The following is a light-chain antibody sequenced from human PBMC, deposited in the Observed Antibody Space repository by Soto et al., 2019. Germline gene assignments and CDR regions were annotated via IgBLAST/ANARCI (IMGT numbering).Light chain of an antibody. CDR2: GAF. CDR3: QQYDTSPLT. V-gene: IGKV3-20*01. CDR1: QYISSNY. J-gene: IGKJ4*01. Sequence: EVVLTQSPGTLSLSPGERATLSCRASQYISSNYLAWYQQKPGRAPRLLIFGAFHRAPGVPDRFSGSASGTDFALPISGLEPEYFAVYYCQQYDTSPLTFGGGTKV.